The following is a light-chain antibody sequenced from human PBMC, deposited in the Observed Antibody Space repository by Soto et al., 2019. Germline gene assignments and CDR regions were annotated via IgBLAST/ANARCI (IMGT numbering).Light chain of an antibody. J-gene: IGKJ4*02. CDR2: AAS. CDR1: QSISSY. Sequence: DIQMTQSPSSLSASVGARVTITCRASQSISSYLNWYQQKPGKAPKLLIYAASSLQSGVPSRFSGSESGTDFTLTISRLQPEDFATYYCQRSYSPLPTFGGGTKVEIK. CDR3: QRSYSPLPT. V-gene: IGKV1-39*01.